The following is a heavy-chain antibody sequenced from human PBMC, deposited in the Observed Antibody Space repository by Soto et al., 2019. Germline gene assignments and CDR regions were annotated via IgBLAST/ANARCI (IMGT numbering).Heavy chain of an antibody. CDR2: ISSNGGST. D-gene: IGHD5-12*01. V-gene: IGHV3-64*01. CDR1: GFTFSSYA. CDR3: VSGHGYGYYYYCGMDV. J-gene: IGHJ6*02. Sequence: PGGSLRLSCAASGFTFSSYAMHWVRQAPGKGLEYVSAISSNGGSTYYANSVKGRFTISRDNSKNTLYLQMGSLRAEDMAVYNCVSGHGYGYYYYCGMDVWGQGTTVTVSS.